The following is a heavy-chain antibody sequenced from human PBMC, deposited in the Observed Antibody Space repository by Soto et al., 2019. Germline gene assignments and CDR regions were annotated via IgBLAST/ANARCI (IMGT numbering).Heavy chain of an antibody. D-gene: IGHD3-16*01. Sequence: EVQLVESGGGLVQPGGSLRLSCAASGFKFDDYAMHWVRQAPGKGLEWVPGISWKSGDINYADSVKGRFTISRDNAKNSLFLQMNNLSADDTALYYCVKEKVPTFLHAFDIWGQGTMVTVSS. CDR2: ISWKSGDI. V-gene: IGHV3-9*01. CDR3: VKEKVPTFLHAFDI. J-gene: IGHJ3*02. CDR1: GFKFDDYA.